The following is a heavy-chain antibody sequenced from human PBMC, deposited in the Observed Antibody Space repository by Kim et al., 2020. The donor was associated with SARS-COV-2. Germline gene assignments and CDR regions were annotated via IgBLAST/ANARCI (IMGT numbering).Heavy chain of an antibody. CDR1: GFTFTSSA. D-gene: IGHD6-13*01. CDR3: AAVGIAAAGTNFVGY. Sequence: SVKVSCKASGFTFTSSAMQWVRQARGQRLEWIGWIVVGSGNTNYAQKFQERVTITRDMSTSTAYMELSSLRSEDTAVYYCAAVGIAAAGTNFVGYWGQGTLVTVSS. J-gene: IGHJ4*02. V-gene: IGHV1-58*02. CDR2: IVVGSGNT.